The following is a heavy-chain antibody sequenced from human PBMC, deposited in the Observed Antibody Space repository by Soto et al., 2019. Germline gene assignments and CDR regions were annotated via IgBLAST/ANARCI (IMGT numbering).Heavy chain of an antibody. CDR1: GYTFTSYD. Sequence: ASVKVSCKASGYTFTSYDINWVRQATGRGLEWMGWMNPNSGNTGYAQKFQGRVTMTRNTSISTAYMEMSSLRSEDTAVYYCAICLAAGYDFGSHYYGMDVWGQGTTVTVSS. J-gene: IGHJ6*02. CDR2: MNPNSGNT. D-gene: IGHD3-3*01. CDR3: AICLAAGYDFGSHYYGMDV. V-gene: IGHV1-8*01.